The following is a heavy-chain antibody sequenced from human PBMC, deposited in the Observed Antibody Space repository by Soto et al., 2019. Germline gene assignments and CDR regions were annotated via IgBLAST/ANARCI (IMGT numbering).Heavy chain of an antibody. CDR3: ATTTVTTFYYYYGMDV. Sequence: PSETLSLTCTVSGGSISSYYWGWIRQPPGKGLEWIGSIYYSGSTYYNPSLKSRVTISVDTSKNQFSLKLSSVTAADTAVYYCATTTVTTFYYYYGMDVWGQGTTVTVSS. CDR2: IYYSGST. V-gene: IGHV4-39*01. J-gene: IGHJ6*02. CDR1: GGSISSYY. D-gene: IGHD4-17*01.